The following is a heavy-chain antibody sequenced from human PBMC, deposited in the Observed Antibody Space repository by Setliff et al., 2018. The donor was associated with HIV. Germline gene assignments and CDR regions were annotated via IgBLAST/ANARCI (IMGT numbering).Heavy chain of an antibody. CDR3: ARGVPLLPPHY. CDR1: GGSFSGYY. D-gene: IGHD2-21*02. J-gene: IGHJ4*02. V-gene: IGHV4-34*01. CDR2: INHSGST. Sequence: PSETLSLTCAVYGGSFSGYYWSWIRQPPGKGLEWIGEINHSGSTNYNPSLKSRVTISVDTSKNQFSLNLTSVTAADTAVYYCARGVPLLPPHYWGQGTLVTVSS.